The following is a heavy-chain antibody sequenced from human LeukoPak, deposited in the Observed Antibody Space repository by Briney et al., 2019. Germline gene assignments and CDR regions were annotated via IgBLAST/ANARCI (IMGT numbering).Heavy chain of an antibody. J-gene: IGHJ4*02. CDR3: ARDRPNWGIDC. V-gene: IGHV3-48*02. Sequence: GGSLRLSCAASGFTVSSNYMSWVRQAPGKGLEWVSYISSHSNAIYYADSVKGRFTVSRDNAKNSLYLHMNSLREDDTAVYYCARDRPNWGIDCWGQGTLVTVSS. D-gene: IGHD7-27*01. CDR2: ISSHSNAI. CDR1: GFTVSSNY.